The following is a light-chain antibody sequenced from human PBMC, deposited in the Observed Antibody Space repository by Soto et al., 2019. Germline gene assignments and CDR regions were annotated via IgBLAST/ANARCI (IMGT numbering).Light chain of an antibody. Sequence: QSALTQPASMSGSPGQSITISCTGTSSDVGAYNFVSWYQQYPGTVPKLILYEVSYRPSGVSNRFSGSRSGNTASLTISGLQPEDEGDYYCSAYTARSTLVFGGGTKLTVL. J-gene: IGLJ3*02. CDR3: SAYTARSTLV. CDR2: EVS. CDR1: SSDVGAYNF. V-gene: IGLV2-14*01.